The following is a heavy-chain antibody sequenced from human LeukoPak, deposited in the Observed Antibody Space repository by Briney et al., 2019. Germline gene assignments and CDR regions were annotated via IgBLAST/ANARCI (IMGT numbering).Heavy chain of an antibody. D-gene: IGHD5-18*01. V-gene: IGHV1-69*13. CDR1: GGTFSSYA. J-gene: IGHJ4*02. Sequence: SVKVSCKASGGTFSSYAISWVRQAPGQGLEWTGGIIPIFGTANYAQKFQGRVTITADESTSTAYMELSSLRSEDTAVYYCARGSPISYGIYDYWGQGTLVTVSS. CDR3: ARGSPISYGIYDY. CDR2: IIPIFGTA.